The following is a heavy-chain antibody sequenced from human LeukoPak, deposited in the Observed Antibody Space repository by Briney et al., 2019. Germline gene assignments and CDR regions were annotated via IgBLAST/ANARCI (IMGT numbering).Heavy chain of an antibody. CDR2: ISVSGGST. CDR3: TKGGIRIAYDY. J-gene: IGHJ4*02. V-gene: IGHV3-23*01. Sequence: GGSLRLSCAASGFTFSSYVMSWVRQAPGKGLEWVSSISVSGGSTYYADSVKGRFTISRDNSKNTIYLQMNSLRAEDTAVYYCTKGGIRIAYDYWGLGTLVTVSS. CDR1: GFTFSSYV. D-gene: IGHD2-21*01.